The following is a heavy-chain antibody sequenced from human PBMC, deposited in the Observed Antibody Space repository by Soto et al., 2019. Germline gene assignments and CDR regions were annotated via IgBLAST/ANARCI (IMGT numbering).Heavy chain of an antibody. CDR3: AKADGEQWLLPHLEN. D-gene: IGHD6-19*01. CDR2: ISCCGGTA. CDR1: GFNFNKYA. Sequence: EVQLLESGGDLVQPGESLRLSCAASGFNFNKYAMSWVRQAPGEGLEWVSGISCCGGTASYADSVKGRFTIARDDSKNTLFLHMNSLRVEDTAEYYCAKADGEQWLLPHLENWGRGTLVTVS. J-gene: IGHJ4*02. V-gene: IGHV3-23*01.